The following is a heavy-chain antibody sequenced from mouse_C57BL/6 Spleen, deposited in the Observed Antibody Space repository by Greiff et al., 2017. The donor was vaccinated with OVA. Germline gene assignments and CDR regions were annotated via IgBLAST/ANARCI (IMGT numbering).Heavy chain of an antibody. V-gene: IGHV14-4*01. Sequence: VQLQQSGAELVRPGASVKLSCTASGFNIKDDYMHWVKQRPEQGLEWIGWIDPENGDTEYASKFQGKATITADTSSNTAYLQLSSLTSEDTAVYYCTTGLRRGWFAYWGQGTLVTVSA. CDR1: GFNIKDDY. CDR2: IDPENGDT. D-gene: IGHD2-2*01. CDR3: TTGLRRGWFAY. J-gene: IGHJ3*01.